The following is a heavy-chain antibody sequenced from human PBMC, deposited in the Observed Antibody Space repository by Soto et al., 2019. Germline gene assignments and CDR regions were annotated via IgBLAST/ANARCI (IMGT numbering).Heavy chain of an antibody. D-gene: IGHD6-6*01. CDR2: IYSGGST. Sequence: GGSLRLSCAASGFTVSSNYMSWVRQAPGKGLEWVSVIYSGGSTYYADSVKGRFTISRDNSKNTLYLQMTSLTAEDTAVYYCARVIAARPSYWGQGTLVTVSS. CDR3: ARVIAARPSY. V-gene: IGHV3-66*01. J-gene: IGHJ4*02. CDR1: GFTVSSNY.